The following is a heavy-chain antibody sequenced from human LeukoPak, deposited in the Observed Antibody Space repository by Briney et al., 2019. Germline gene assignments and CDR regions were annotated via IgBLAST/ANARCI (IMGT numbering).Heavy chain of an antibody. V-gene: IGHV1-69*04. Sequence: SVKVSCKASGGTFSSYAISWVRQPPGQGLEWMGRIIPIFGIANYAQKFQGRVTITADKSTSTAYMELSSLRSEDTAVYYCAGGAGTRRIVSWVYGMDVWGQGTTVTVSS. D-gene: IGHD1-7*01. J-gene: IGHJ6*02. CDR2: IIPIFGIA. CDR1: GGTFSSYA. CDR3: AGGAGTRRIVSWVYGMDV.